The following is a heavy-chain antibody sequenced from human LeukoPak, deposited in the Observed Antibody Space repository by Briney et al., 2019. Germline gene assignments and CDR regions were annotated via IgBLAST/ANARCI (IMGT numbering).Heavy chain of an antibody. CDR2: TSFDGSYK. CDR1: GFTFSSYG. V-gene: IGHV3-30*18. CDR3: AKEFSGYLASFEY. Sequence: GGSLRLSCAASGFTFSSYGMHWVRQAPGKGLEWVAMTSFDGSYKNYADSVKGRFTISRDNSKNRLYLQMDSLRAEDTAVYYCAKEFSGYLASFEYWGQGTLVTVSS. J-gene: IGHJ4*02. D-gene: IGHD3-22*01.